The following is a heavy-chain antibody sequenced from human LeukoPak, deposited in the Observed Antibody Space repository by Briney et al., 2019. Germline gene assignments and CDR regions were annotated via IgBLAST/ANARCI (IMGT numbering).Heavy chain of an antibody. J-gene: IGHJ3*01. D-gene: IGHD4-23*01. CDR2: IYTSGST. Sequence: TASETLSLTCTVSGGSISSGSYYWSWIRQPAGKGLVWIGRIYTSGSTNYNPSLKSRVTISVDTSKNQFSLKLSSVTAADTAVYYCARDMSTRVTPISYAFDVWGQGTMVIVSS. V-gene: IGHV4-61*02. CDR1: GGSISSGSYY. CDR3: ARDMSTRVTPISYAFDV.